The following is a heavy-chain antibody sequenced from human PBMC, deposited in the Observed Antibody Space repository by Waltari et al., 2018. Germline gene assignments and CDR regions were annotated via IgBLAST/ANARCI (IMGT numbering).Heavy chain of an antibody. CDR3: ARVNYGSGSV. J-gene: IGHJ4*02. CDR1: GGSFSGYY. D-gene: IGHD3-10*01. Sequence: QVQLQQWGAGLLKPSETLSLTCAVYGGSFSGYYWSWIRQPPGKGLEWIGEINHSGSTNYNPSLKSRVTISVDKSKNQFSLKLSSVTAADTAVYYCARVNYGSGSVWGQGTLVTVSS. CDR2: INHSGST. V-gene: IGHV4-34*01.